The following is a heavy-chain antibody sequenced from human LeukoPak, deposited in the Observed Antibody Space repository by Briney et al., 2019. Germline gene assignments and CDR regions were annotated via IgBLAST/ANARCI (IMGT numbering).Heavy chain of an antibody. J-gene: IGHJ6*03. CDR2: SIPIFGTA. D-gene: IGHD3-10*01. Sequence: GASVTVSFKASVGTFSSYAISWVRQAPGQGLAWMGGSIPIFGTANYAQKFQGRGTITTYADTSTASMELSSPRSDGTGVWYCASVPPVGTYHHSYMDVWGKGTPVTASS. V-gene: IGHV1-69*05. CDR1: VGTFSSYA. CDR3: ASVPPVGTYHHSYMDV.